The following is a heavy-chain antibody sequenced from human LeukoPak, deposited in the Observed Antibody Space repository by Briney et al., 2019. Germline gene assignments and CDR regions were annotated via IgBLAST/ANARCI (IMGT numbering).Heavy chain of an antibody. CDR2: INHSGST. Sequence: SETLALTCAVYGGSFSGYYWSWIRQPPGKGLEWIGEINHSGSTNYNPSLKSRVTISVDTSKNQFSLKLSSVTAADTAVYYCARGMDIVVVVAADYGMDVWGQGTTVTVSS. D-gene: IGHD2-15*01. CDR1: GGSFSGYY. CDR3: ARGMDIVVVVAADYGMDV. V-gene: IGHV4-34*01. J-gene: IGHJ6*02.